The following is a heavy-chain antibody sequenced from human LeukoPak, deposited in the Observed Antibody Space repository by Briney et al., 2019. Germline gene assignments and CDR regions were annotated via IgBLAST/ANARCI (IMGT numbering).Heavy chain of an antibody. V-gene: IGHV4-61*02. CDR1: GGSISSGSYF. D-gene: IGHD6-13*01. Sequence: SETLSLTCTVSGGSISSGSYFWTWIRQPAGKGLEWIGRINTSGSTNYSPSLKSRVTISVDTSKNQFSLKLSSVTAADTAVFYCAREGYTSSWYSGYYYFDYWGQGTLVTVSS. J-gene: IGHJ4*02. CDR2: INTSGST. CDR3: AREGYTSSWYSGYYYFDY.